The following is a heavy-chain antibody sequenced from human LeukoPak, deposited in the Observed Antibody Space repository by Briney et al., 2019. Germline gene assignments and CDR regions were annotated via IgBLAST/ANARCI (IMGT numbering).Heavy chain of an antibody. D-gene: IGHD6-19*01. CDR2: ISYDGSNK. V-gene: IGHV3-30*18. CDR3: AKVEGGSGWARSPFDY. CDR1: GFTFSSYG. Sequence: PGGSLRLSCAASGFTFSSYGMHWVRQAPGKGLEWVAVISYDGSNKYYADSVKGRFTISRDNSKNTLYLQMNSLRAEDTAVYYCAKVEGGSGWARSPFDYWGQGTLVTVSS. J-gene: IGHJ4*02.